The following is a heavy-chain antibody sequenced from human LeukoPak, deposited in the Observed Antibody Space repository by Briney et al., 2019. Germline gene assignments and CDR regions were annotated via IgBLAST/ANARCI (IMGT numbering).Heavy chain of an antibody. CDR2: ISTDGSTT. J-gene: IGHJ5*02. CDR3: ARPSGTYPWFER. D-gene: IGHD1-26*01. Sequence: PGGSLRLSCAASGFTFSNYWMHWVRRAPGKELVWVSRISTDGSTTSYADSVKGRFTISRDNGKNTLYLQMNSLRAQDTAVYYCARPSGTYPWFERWGQGTLVTVSS. CDR1: GFTFSNYW. V-gene: IGHV3-74*01.